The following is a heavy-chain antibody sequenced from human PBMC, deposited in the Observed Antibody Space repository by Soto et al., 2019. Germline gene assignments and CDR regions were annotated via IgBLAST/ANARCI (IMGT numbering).Heavy chain of an antibody. Sequence: QVHLVQSGAEVKKPGTSVRVSCKASGGAVSDYVIAWVRQAPGQGPEWMGGIIPSFGTANYAQTFLGRVTMAADKSTNTAFLELNSLTYADTAVYCCARASLVPGCSAGKGWFDPWGQGTLVTVSS. D-gene: IGHD2-15*01. V-gene: IGHV1-69*06. J-gene: IGHJ5*02. CDR3: ARASLVPGCSAGKGWFDP. CDR1: GGAVSDYV. CDR2: IIPSFGTA.